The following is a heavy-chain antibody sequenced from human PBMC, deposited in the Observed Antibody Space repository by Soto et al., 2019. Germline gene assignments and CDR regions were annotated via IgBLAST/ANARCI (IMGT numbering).Heavy chain of an antibody. J-gene: IGHJ4*02. CDR2: IMPIFGTT. V-gene: IGHV1-69*01. CDR1: GGTLSGYA. Sequence: QVQLVQSGTEVKKAGSSVKVSCKASGGTLSGYAFSWVRQAPGQGLEWMGVIMPIFGTTKYAQKFQDRITITADEPTSTVHMEVSSLRSEDRAVYYCARGSAVTFGGIIGAFDYWCQGTLVTVSS. CDR3: ARGSAVTFGGIIGAFDY. D-gene: IGHD3-16*02.